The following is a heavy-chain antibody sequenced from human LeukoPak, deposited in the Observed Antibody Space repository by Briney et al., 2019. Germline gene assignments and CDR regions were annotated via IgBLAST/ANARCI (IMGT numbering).Heavy chain of an antibody. V-gene: IGHV4-61*09. CDR3: ARVYASGSYYNRPFDF. CDR2: IYTSGST. Sequence: SETLSLTCTVSGGSISTDNYYWSWIRQPAGKGLEWIEHIYTSGSTIYNPSLKSRVTISIDTSENQFSLKLSSVTAADTAVYYCARVYASGSYYNRPFDFWGQGTLVTVSS. J-gene: IGHJ4*02. D-gene: IGHD3-10*01. CDR1: GGSISTDNYY.